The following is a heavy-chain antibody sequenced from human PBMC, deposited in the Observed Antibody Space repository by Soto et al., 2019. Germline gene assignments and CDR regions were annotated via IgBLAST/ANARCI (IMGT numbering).Heavy chain of an antibody. CDR3: AKDLVYDFWSGYWSGMDV. D-gene: IGHD3-3*01. CDR2: ISGSGGST. J-gene: IGHJ6*02. V-gene: IGHV3-23*01. Sequence: EVQLLESGGGLVQPGGSLRLSCAASGFTFSSYAMSWVRQAPGKGLEWVSAISGSGGSTYYADSVKGRFTISRDNSKNPLYLQMNSLRAEDTAVYYCAKDLVYDFWSGYWSGMDVWGQGTTVTVSS. CDR1: GFTFSSYA.